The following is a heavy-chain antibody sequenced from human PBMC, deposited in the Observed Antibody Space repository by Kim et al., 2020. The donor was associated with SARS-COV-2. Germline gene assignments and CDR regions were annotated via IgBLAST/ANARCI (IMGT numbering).Heavy chain of an antibody. D-gene: IGHD1-26*01. J-gene: IGHJ4*02. CDR2: INHSGST. CDR1: GGSFSGYY. V-gene: IGHV4-34*01. CDR3: ATVGARFGIDY. Sequence: SETLSLTCAVYGGSFSGYYWSWIRQPPGKGLEWIGEINHSGSTNYNPSLKSRVTISVDTSKNQFSLKLSSVTAADTAVYYCATVGARFGIDYWGQGTLVTVSS.